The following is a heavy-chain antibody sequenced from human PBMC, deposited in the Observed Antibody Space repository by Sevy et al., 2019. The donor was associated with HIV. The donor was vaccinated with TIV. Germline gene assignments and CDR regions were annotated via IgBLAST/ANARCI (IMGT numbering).Heavy chain of an antibody. Sequence: GGSLRLACAASGFTFSTYNMNWVRRAPGKGLEWVSSIWSSSSYIYYADSVKGRFTISRANAKNSLYLQMNSLKVEDTAVYYCARDRTYGSFIDYWDQGTLVTVSS. CDR3: ARDRTYGSFIDY. J-gene: IGHJ4*02. V-gene: IGHV3-21*01. CDR1: GFTFSTYN. D-gene: IGHD3-10*01. CDR2: IWSSSSYI.